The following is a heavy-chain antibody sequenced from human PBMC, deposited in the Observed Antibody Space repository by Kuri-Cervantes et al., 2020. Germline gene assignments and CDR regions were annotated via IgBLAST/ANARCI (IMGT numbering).Heavy chain of an antibody. J-gene: IGHJ6*02. V-gene: IGHV1-18*01. CDR1: GYTFTSYG. CDR3: ARPKLLWFGELSHYYCYGMDV. Sequence: ASVKVSCKASGYTFTSYGISWVRQAPGQGLEWMGWISAYNGNTNYAQKLQGRVTMTTDTSTSTAYMELRSLRSDDTAVYYCARPKLLWFGELSHYYCYGMDVWGQGTTVTVSS. D-gene: IGHD3-10*01. CDR2: ISAYNGNT.